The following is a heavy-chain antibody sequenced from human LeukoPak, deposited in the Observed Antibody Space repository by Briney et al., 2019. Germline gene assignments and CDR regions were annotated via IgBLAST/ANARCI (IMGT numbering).Heavy chain of an antibody. CDR2: ISFSGDNT. CDR3: ARDIELST. V-gene: IGHV3-23*01. CDR1: GXTFRDSA. J-gene: IGHJ3*01. Sequence: GGSLRLSCAASGXTFRDSAMSWVRQAPGEGLEWVSLISFSGDNTYYTDSVKGRFTISRDNSKDTLYLQMNSLRAEDTAIYYCARDIELSTWGLGTMVTVSS. D-gene: IGHD3-16*02.